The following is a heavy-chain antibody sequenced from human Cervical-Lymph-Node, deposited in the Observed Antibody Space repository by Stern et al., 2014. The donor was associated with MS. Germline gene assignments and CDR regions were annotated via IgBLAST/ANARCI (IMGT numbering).Heavy chain of an antibody. CDR1: GGTFTSFS. CDR3: VLPSKVTTAAFDV. Sequence: VQLLPSGAEVKKPGSSVNVSCKASGGTFTSFSINWVRQVPGQSLEWMGGIIPIFDTTNLAQKFQGRVTITADSSTSTVYMALNSLRSDDTAVYYCVLPSKVTTAAFDVWGRGTMVTVSS. CDR2: IIPIFDTT. V-gene: IGHV1-69*06. D-gene: IGHD4-17*01. J-gene: IGHJ3*01.